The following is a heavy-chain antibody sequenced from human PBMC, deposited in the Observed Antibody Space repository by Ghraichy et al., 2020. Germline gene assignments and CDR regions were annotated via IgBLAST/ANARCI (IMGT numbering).Heavy chain of an antibody. Sequence: SETLSLTCTVSGGSISSGGYYWSWIRQHPGKGLEWIGYIYDTGRSFYSQPLKSRVTISLDTSKNQFSLKLSSVTAADTAVYYCARDAGTVTLLRDAFDIWGQGTMITVSS. J-gene: IGHJ3*02. CDR3: ARDAGTVTLLRDAFDI. CDR1: GGSISSGGYY. CDR2: IYDTGRS. V-gene: IGHV4-31*03. D-gene: IGHD4-17*01.